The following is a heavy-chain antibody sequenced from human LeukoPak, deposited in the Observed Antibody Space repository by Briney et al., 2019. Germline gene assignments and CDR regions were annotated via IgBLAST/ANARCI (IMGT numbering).Heavy chain of an antibody. V-gene: IGHV4-59*08. CDR1: GGSISSYH. CDR2: IYYSGST. CDR3: ARLAVAATRYYYGMDV. Sequence: SETLSLTCTVSGGSISSYHWSWIRQPPGKGLEWIGYIYYSGSTNYNPSLKSRVTISVDTSKNQFSLKLSSVTAADTAVYYCARLAVAATRYYYGMDVWGQGTTVTVSS. D-gene: IGHD2-15*01. J-gene: IGHJ6*02.